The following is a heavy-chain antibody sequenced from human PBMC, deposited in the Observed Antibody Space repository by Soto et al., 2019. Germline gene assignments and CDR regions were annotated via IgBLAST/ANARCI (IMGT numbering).Heavy chain of an antibody. D-gene: IGHD3-22*01. Sequence: SETLSLTCTVSGDSISRSTYHWGWIRQPPGKGLEWVASLIYSGSTYYNPSLKSRVTISVDTSKNQVSLKVRSVTAADTAVYYCVAQMVVLDYFDYCGQGALVTVSS. CDR3: VAQMVVLDYFDY. J-gene: IGHJ4*02. CDR1: GDSISRSTYH. CDR2: LIYSGST. V-gene: IGHV4-39*01.